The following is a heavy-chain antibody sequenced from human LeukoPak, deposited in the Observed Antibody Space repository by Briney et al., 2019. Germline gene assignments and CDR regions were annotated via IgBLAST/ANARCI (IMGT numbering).Heavy chain of an antibody. J-gene: IGHJ3*02. Sequence: ASVKVSCKASGYTVTSYDIKWVRQAAGQGLEWMGWMNPNSGNTGYAQKFQGRVTMTRNTSISTAYMELSSLRSEDTAVYYCARRGLRYDAFDIWGQGTMVTVSS. D-gene: IGHD4-17*01. CDR1: GYTVTSYD. CDR3: ARRGLRYDAFDI. CDR2: MNPNSGNT. V-gene: IGHV1-8*01.